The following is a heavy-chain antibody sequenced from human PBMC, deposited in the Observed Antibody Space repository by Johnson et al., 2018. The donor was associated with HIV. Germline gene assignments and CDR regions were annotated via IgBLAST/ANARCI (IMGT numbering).Heavy chain of an antibody. CDR1: GFTFSDYY. V-gene: IGHV3-74*02. CDR2: INSDGSST. CDR3: ARGASDDSSGYRILGYAFDF. J-gene: IGHJ3*01. Sequence: VQLVESGGGLVQPGGSLRLSCAASGFTFSDYYMSWIRQAPGKGLVWVSRINSDGSSTSYADSVKGRFTISRENAKNSLYLQMNSLRAGDTAVYYCARGASDDSSGYRILGYAFDFWGQGTMVTVSS. D-gene: IGHD3-22*01.